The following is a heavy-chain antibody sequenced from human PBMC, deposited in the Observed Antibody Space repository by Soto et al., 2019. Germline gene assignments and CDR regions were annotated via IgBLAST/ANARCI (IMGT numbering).Heavy chain of an antibody. CDR1: GGSISSYY. V-gene: IGHV4-59*01. Sequence: SETLSLTCTVSGGSISSYYWSWIRQPPGKGLEWIGYIYYSGSTNYNPSLKSRVTISVDTSKNQFSLKLSSVTAADTAVYYCARGGDILTGYAAGNWGQGTLVTVSS. D-gene: IGHD3-9*01. J-gene: IGHJ4*02. CDR2: IYYSGST. CDR3: ARGGDILTGYAAGN.